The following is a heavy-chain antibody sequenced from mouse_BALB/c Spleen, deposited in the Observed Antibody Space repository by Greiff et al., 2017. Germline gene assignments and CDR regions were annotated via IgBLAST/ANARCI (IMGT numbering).Heavy chain of an antibody. D-gene: IGHD1-1*01. J-gene: IGHJ2*01. CDR3: ARKGDYYGSSFDY. V-gene: IGHV5-4*02. Sequence: DVQLVESGGGLVKPGGSLKLSCAASGFTFSDYYMYWVRQTPEKRLEWVATISDGGSYTYYPDSVKGRFTISRDNAKNNLYLQMSSLKSEDTAMYYCARKGDYYGSSFDYWGQGTTLTVSS. CDR2: ISDGGSYT. CDR1: GFTFSDYY.